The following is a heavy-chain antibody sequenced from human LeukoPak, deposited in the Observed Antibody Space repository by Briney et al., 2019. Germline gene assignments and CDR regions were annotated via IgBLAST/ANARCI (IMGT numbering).Heavy chain of an antibody. CDR3: ARDLNWGAGALDI. V-gene: IGHV3-48*04. CDR1: GFTFSSYS. CDR2: ISSSSSTI. J-gene: IGHJ3*02. Sequence: GGSLRLSCAASGFTFSSYSMNWVRQAPGKGLEWVSYISSSSSTIYYADSVKGRFTISRDNAKNSLYLHVNSLRAEDTAVYFCARDLNWGAGALDIWGQGTMVTVSS. D-gene: IGHD7-27*01.